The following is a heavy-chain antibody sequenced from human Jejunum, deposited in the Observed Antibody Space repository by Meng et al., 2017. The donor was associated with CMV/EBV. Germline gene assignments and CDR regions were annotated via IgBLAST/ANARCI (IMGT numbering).Heavy chain of an antibody. CDR2: ISDGGNTI. D-gene: IGHD3-22*01. CDR1: GFAFNAYE. Sequence: CAASGFAFNAYEMNSVRQAPGKGLEWVSYISDGGNTIYYSDSVKGRFTISRDNAKNSLYLQMNSLRVEDSAIYYCARGGYYDPYYWGQGTLVTVSS. J-gene: IGHJ4*02. CDR3: ARGGYYDPYY. V-gene: IGHV3-48*03.